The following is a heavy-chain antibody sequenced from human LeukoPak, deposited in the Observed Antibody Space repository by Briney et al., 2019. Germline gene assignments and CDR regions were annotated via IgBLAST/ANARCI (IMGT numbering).Heavy chain of an antibody. CDR2: IYGGGNT. V-gene: IGHV3-66*01. D-gene: IGHD5-18*01. CDR1: GLTDSSNY. Sequence: GGSLRLSCAASGLTDSSNYMSWVRQAPGKGLEWVSVIYGGGNTYYADSVQGRFTISRDNSKNTLYLQMNSLRAEDTAVYYCARDEVGAGNTYVKFDCWGQGTLVTVSS. J-gene: IGHJ4*02. CDR3: ARDEVGAGNTYVKFDC.